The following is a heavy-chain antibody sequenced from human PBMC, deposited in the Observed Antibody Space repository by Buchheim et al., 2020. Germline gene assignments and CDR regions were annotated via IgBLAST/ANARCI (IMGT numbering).Heavy chain of an antibody. V-gene: IGHV4-59*08. CDR2: IYYSGST. CDR1: GGSISSYY. D-gene: IGHD6-19*01. CDR3: ARQYSSGWYIGDRRGGSGWFDP. Sequence: QVQLQESGPGLVKPSETLSLTYTVSGGSISSYYWSWIRQPPGKGLEWIGYIYYSGSTNYNPSLKSRVTISVDTSKNQFSLKLSSVTAADTAVYYCARQYSSGWYIGDRRGGSGWFDPWGQGTL. J-gene: IGHJ5*02.